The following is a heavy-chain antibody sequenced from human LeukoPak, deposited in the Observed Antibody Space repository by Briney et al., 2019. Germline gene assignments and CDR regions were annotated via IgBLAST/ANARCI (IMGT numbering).Heavy chain of an antibody. V-gene: IGHV3-72*01. Sequence: GGSLRLSCAASGFTFSDHYIDWVRQAPGKGLEWVGRARNRGNGYTTQYAASVEGRFTFSRDDSENTVYLQMNSLKTEDTAVYFCARIMRVDYGTYYFDYWGQGTLVTVSS. CDR2: ARNRGNGYTT. CDR3: ARIMRVDYGTYYFDY. J-gene: IGHJ4*02. CDR1: GFTFSDHY. D-gene: IGHD4/OR15-4a*01.